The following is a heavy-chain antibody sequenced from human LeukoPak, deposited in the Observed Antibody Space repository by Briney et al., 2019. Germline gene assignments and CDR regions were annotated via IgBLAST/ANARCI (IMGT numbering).Heavy chain of an antibody. Sequence: PGGSLRLSCAASGFTFSSCGMHWVRQAPGKGLEWVAFIRYDGSNKYYADSVKGRFTISRDNSKNTLYLQMNSLRAEDTAVYYCAKGRLRFLEWLFVYWGQGTLVTVSS. V-gene: IGHV3-30*02. CDR3: AKGRLRFLEWLFVY. CDR1: GFTFSSCG. CDR2: IRYDGSNK. D-gene: IGHD3-3*01. J-gene: IGHJ4*02.